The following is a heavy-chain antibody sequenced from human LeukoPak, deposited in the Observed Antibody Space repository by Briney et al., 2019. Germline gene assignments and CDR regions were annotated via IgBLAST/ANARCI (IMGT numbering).Heavy chain of an antibody. CDR3: AKVRYASGWYPADY. J-gene: IGHJ4*02. CDR2: ISGSGGST. Sequence: GGSLRLSCAASGFTFSSYAMSWVRQAPGKGLEWVSAISGSGGSTYYADSVKGRFTISRDNSKNTLYLQMNSLRAEDTAVYYCAKVRYASGWYPADYWGQGTLVIVSS. V-gene: IGHV3-23*01. CDR1: GFTFSSYA. D-gene: IGHD6-19*01.